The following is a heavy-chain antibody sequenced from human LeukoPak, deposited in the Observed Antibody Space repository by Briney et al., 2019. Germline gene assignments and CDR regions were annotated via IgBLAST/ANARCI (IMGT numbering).Heavy chain of an antibody. J-gene: IGHJ5*02. CDR1: GLTVSSNY. Sequence: TGGSLRLSCAASGLTVSSNYMNWVRQAPGKGLEWVSIIYSGGSIYYANSVKGRFAISRDISKNTLYLQMNSLRVEDTAVYYCAKDLFEDLSVGATQPNWFDPWGQGTLVTVSS. CDR2: IYSGGSI. D-gene: IGHD1-26*01. CDR3: AKDLFEDLSVGATQPNWFDP. V-gene: IGHV3-66*02.